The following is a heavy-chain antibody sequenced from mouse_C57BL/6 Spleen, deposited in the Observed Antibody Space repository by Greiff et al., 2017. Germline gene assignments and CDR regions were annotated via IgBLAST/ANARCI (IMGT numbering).Heavy chain of an antibody. CDR1: GYAFSNYC. CDR3: ARRNYFYAIDY. V-gene: IGHV1-80*01. J-gene: IGHJ4*01. CDR2: IYPGDGDT. Sequence: QVQLQPSGAALVKPGASVKLSCKASGYAFSNYCMNWVKQRPGQGLEWIAQIYPGDGDTNYNDKFKGKATLTADKSSSTAYMQLSSLTSEDAAVYFCARRNYFYAIDYWGQGTSVTVSS.